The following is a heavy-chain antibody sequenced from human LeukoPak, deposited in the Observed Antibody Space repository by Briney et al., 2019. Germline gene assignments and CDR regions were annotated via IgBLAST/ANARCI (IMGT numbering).Heavy chain of an antibody. Sequence: SETLSLTCTVSGGSISSSSYCWGWIRQPPGTGLEWIGSIYYSGSTYYNPSLKSRVTISVDTSKNQFSLKLSSVTAADTAVYYCARREVTYYYGSGSDGYFDYWGQGTLVTVSS. J-gene: IGHJ4*02. CDR3: ARREVTYYYGSGSDGYFDY. CDR2: IYYSGST. CDR1: GGSISSSSYC. V-gene: IGHV4-39*01. D-gene: IGHD3-10*01.